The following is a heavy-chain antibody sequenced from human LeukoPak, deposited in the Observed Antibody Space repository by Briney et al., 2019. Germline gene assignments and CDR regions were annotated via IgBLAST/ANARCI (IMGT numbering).Heavy chain of an antibody. J-gene: IGHJ6*02. CDR2: ISAYTGNT. V-gene: IGHV1-18*01. CDR1: GYTFTSYD. Sequence: ASVKVSCKASGYTFTSYDFIWVRQAPGQGLEWMGWISAYTGNTNYAQNLQGRVTMTRDTSTSTVYMELSSLRSEDTAVYYCARARRGMDVWGQGTTVTVSS. CDR3: ARARRGMDV.